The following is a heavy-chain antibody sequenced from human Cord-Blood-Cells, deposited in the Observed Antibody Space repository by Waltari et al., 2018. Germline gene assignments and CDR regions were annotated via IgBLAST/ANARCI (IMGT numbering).Heavy chain of an antibody. D-gene: IGHD7-27*01. CDR1: GLPSVSYV. V-gene: IGHV3-33*01. CDR2: IWYDGSNK. CDR3: ARDPTGDNAFDI. Sequence: QVQMVESGGGVVQPGRSLRLSCAASGLPSVSYVMDWVRQAPGKGLEWVAVIWYDGSNKYYADSVKGRFTISRDNSKNTLYLQMNSLRAEDTAVYYCARDPTGDNAFDIWGQGTMVTVSS. J-gene: IGHJ3*02.